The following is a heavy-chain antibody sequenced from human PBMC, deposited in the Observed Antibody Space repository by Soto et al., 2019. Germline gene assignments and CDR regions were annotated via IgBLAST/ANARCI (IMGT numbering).Heavy chain of an antibody. V-gene: IGHV3-23*01. CDR1: GFTFSSYA. D-gene: IGHD5-12*01. J-gene: IGHJ5*02. CDR3: ATNRVARVFDP. CDR2: ISGSGGST. Sequence: GALRLSCAASGFTFSSYAMSWVRQAPGKGLEWVSAISGSGGSTYYADSVKGRFTISRDNSKNTLYLQMNSLRAEDTAVYYCATNRVARVFDPWGQGTLVTVSS.